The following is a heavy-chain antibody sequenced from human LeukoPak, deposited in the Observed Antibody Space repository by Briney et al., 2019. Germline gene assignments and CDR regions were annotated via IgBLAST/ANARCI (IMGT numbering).Heavy chain of an antibody. CDR2: MSYDGSNK. Sequence: PGRSLRLSCAASGFTFSSYGMHWVRQAPGKGLEWVAVMSYDGSNKYYADSVKGRFTISRDNSENTLYLQMNSLRAEDTAVYYCAKDLEDYYDSSGPGAFDIWGQGTMVTVSS. J-gene: IGHJ3*02. CDR1: GFTFSSYG. V-gene: IGHV3-30*18. CDR3: AKDLEDYYDSSGPGAFDI. D-gene: IGHD3-22*01.